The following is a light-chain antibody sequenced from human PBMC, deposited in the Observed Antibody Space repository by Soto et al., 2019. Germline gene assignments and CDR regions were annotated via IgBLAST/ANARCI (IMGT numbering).Light chain of an antibody. J-gene: IGKJ5*01. CDR3: QQSSNWPPIT. CDR2: DAY. Sequence: DIVLTQSPVHLRLSPGESATLSCTASQSVRTYLAWYQQKPGQAPRLLIYDAYNRATGIPARFSGSGSGTDFTLTISSLEPEDFAVYYCQQSSNWPPITCGQGTRLEIK. V-gene: IGKV3-11*01. CDR1: QSVRTY.